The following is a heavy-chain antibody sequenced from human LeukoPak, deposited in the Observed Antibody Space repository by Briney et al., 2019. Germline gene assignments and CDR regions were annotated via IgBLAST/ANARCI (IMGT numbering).Heavy chain of an antibody. CDR2: ISAYNGNT. J-gene: IGHJ4*02. Sequence: GASVKVSCKASGYTFTSYGISWVREAPGQGLEWMGWISAYNGNTNYAQKLQGRVTMTTDTSTSTAYMELRSLRSDDTAVYYCARDFLRYCSSTSCYYPNYWGQGTLVTVSS. CDR3: ARDFLRYCSSTSCYYPNY. V-gene: IGHV1-18*01. D-gene: IGHD2-2*01. CDR1: GYTFTSYG.